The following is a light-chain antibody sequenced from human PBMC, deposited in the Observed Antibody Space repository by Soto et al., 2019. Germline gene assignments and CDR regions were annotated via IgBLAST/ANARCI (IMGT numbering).Light chain of an antibody. CDR3: QQYSAWPLT. Sequence: EIVVTQSPATLSVSPGEGTTLSCRTSQSVGSNLAWYQQKPGQAPRLLIYGASTRATGIPGRFSGSGSGADYTLTISSLQSDDIEVYYCQQYSAWPLTFGGGTRVELK. V-gene: IGKV3-15*01. CDR1: QSVGSN. J-gene: IGKJ4*01. CDR2: GAS.